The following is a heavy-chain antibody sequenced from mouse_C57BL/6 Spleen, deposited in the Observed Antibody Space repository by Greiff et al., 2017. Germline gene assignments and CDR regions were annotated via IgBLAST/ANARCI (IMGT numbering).Heavy chain of an antibody. Sequence: QVQLQQSGAELVRPGASVTLSCKASGYTFTDYEMHWVKQTPVHGLEWIGAIDPETGGTAYTQKFKGKAILTADKSSSTAYMELRSLTSEDSAVYYCTRRDYVGAMDYWGQGTSVTVSS. CDR2: IDPETGGT. CDR3: TRRDYVGAMDY. D-gene: IGHD1-1*01. J-gene: IGHJ4*01. V-gene: IGHV1-15*01. CDR1: GYTFTDYE.